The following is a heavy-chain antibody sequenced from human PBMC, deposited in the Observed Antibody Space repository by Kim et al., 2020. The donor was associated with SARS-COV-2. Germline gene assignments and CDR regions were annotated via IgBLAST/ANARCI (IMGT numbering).Heavy chain of an antibody. V-gene: IGHV4-39*01. Sequence: GSLSLTCTVSGGSISSSSYYWGWIRQPPGKGLEWIGSIYYSGSTYYNPSLKSRVTISVDTSKNQFSLKLSSVTAADTAVYYCARHVAAAGIIHWFDPWGQGTLVTVSS. D-gene: IGHD6-13*01. CDR2: IYYSGST. J-gene: IGHJ5*02. CDR1: GGSISSSSYY. CDR3: ARHVAAAGIIHWFDP.